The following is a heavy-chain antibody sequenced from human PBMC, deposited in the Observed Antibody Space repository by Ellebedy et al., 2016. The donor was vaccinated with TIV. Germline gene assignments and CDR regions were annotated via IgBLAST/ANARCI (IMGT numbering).Heavy chain of an antibody. V-gene: IGHV3-23*01. CDR1: GFTFSSYA. Sequence: GESLKISCAASGFTFSSYAMSWVRQAPGKGLERVSAISGSGGSTYYADSVKGRFTISRDNSKNTLYLQMNSLRAEDTAVYYCAKDGRQIWGDAFDIWGQGTMVTVSS. J-gene: IGHJ3*02. CDR3: AKDGRQIWGDAFDI. CDR2: ISGSGGST. D-gene: IGHD3-16*01.